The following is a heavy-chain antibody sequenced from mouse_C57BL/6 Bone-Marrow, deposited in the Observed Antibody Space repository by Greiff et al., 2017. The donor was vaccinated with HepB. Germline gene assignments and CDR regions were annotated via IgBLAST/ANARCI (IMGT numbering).Heavy chain of an antibody. CDR2: IYPGSGNT. CDR3: ARDSLLLKVFGYAMDY. Sequence: QVQLQQSGPELVKPGASVKISCKASGYSFTSYYIHWVKQRPGQGLEWIGWIYPGSGNTKYNEKFKGKATLTADTSSSTAYMQLSSLTSEDSAVYYCARDSLLLKVFGYAMDYWGQGTSVTVSS. J-gene: IGHJ4*01. CDR1: GYSFTSYY. D-gene: IGHD1-1*01. V-gene: IGHV1-66*01.